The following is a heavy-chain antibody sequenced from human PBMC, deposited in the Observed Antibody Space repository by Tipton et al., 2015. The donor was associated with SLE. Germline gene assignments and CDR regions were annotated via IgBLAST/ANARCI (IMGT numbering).Heavy chain of an antibody. CDR3: SRRRFQSASDS. CDR2: IYPSGST. CDR1: DDSMNNYY. J-gene: IGHJ4*02. Sequence: TLSLTCTVSDDSMNNYYWSWVRQPPGKRLEWIGYIYPSGSTNYTPSLKSRVSIAIDTSKKQFSLNLSSVTAADTAVYYCSRRRFQSASDSWGRGMLVSVSS. V-gene: IGHV4-4*08. D-gene: IGHD2-21*01.